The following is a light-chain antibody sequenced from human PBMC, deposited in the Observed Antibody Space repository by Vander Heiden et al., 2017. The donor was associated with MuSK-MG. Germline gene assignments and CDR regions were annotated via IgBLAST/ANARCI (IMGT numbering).Light chain of an antibody. Sequence: EIVLTQSPATLSLSPGERATLSCRASQSVSSYLAWYQQKPGQAPRLLIYDASNRATGIPARFSGSRSGTDFTLTISSLEPEDLAVYYCQQRSNWPLTFGGRTKVEIK. J-gene: IGKJ4*01. V-gene: IGKV3-11*01. CDR1: QSVSSY. CDR3: QQRSNWPLT. CDR2: DAS.